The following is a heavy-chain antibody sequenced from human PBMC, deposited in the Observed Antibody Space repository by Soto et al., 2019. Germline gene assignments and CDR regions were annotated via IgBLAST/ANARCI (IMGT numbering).Heavy chain of an antibody. CDR1: GFTFSSYG. V-gene: IGHV3-30*03. D-gene: IGHD4-17*01. Sequence: PGGSLRLSCAAYGFTFSSYGMHWVRQAPGKGLEWVAVISYDGRKKYYADSVKGRFTVSRDNSKNTLYLQMNSLRAYDSAVYYCARDLASTTIPNYWGQGTLVTVSS. J-gene: IGHJ4*02. CDR3: ARDLASTTIPNY. CDR2: ISYDGRKK.